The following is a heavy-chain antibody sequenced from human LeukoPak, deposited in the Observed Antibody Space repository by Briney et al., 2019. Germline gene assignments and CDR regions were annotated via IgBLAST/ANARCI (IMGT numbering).Heavy chain of an antibody. V-gene: IGHV4-59*01. CDR2: IYYSGST. D-gene: IGHD3-16*02. J-gene: IGHJ4*02. CDR1: GGSISSYY. CDR3: ARSYYDYVWGSYSFFDY. Sequence: SETLSLTCTVSGGSISSYYWSWIWQPPGKGLEWIGYIYYSGSTNYNPSLKSRVTISVDTSKNQFSLKLSPVTAADTAVYYCARSYYDYVWGSYSFFDYWGQGTLVTVSS.